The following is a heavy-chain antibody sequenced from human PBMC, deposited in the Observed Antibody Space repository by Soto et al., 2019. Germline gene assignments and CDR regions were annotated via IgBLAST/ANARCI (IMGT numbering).Heavy chain of an antibody. CDR1: GYTFTDYG. D-gene: IGHD2-2*01. CDR3: AREWCSNTGCAGVDY. J-gene: IGHJ4*02. Sequence: QVQLVQSGAEIKKPGASVKVSCKASGYTFTDYGISWVRQAPGQGFEWMGWITAYNSNTKYAQKFQGRVTMTTDTSTSTVDMDLRSLTSDDTAVYYCAREWCSNTGCAGVDYWGQGTLVTVSS. V-gene: IGHV1-18*01. CDR2: ITAYNSNT.